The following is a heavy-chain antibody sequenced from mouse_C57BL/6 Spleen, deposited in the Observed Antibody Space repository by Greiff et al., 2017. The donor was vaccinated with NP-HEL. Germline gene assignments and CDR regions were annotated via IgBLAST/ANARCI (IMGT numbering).Heavy chain of an antibody. Sequence: EVQRVESGPGLVKPSQSLSLTCSVTGYSITSGYYWNWIRQFPGNKLEWMGYISYDGSNNYNPSLKTRISITRDTSKNQFFLKLNSVTTEDTATYYCARDRFITTVEDAMDYWGQGTSVTVSS. CDR2: ISYDGSN. D-gene: IGHD1-1*01. CDR1: GYSITSGYY. CDR3: ARDRFITTVEDAMDY. J-gene: IGHJ4*01. V-gene: IGHV3-6*01.